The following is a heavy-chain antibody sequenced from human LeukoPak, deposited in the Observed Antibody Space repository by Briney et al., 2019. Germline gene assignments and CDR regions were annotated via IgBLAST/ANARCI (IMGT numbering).Heavy chain of an antibody. J-gene: IGHJ6*03. CDR1: GGSFSGYD. D-gene: IGHD1-1*01. CDR2: INYGGDT. V-gene: IGHV4-34*01. CDR3: ARGLGWKVTPMGLFYMDV. Sequence: PSETLSLTCGVDGGSFSGYDWTWGRQPPGQGLEGIGQINYGGDTNYNPSLKSRVTISVDTSKNQFSLKVTSVTAADTAVYYCARGLGWKVTPMGLFYMDVWGEGATVTVSS.